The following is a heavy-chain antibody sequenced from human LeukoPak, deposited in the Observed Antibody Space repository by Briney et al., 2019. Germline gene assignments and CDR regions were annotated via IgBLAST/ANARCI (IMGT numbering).Heavy chain of an antibody. CDR3: ARGNRDFDS. CDR2: TYYRSKWYH. CDR1: GDSVSTNSAA. J-gene: IGHJ5*01. D-gene: IGHD2-21*02. V-gene: IGHV6-1*01. Sequence: PSQTLSVTCAISGDSVSTNSAAWNWIRQSPSRGLEWLGRTYYRSKWYHDYAPSVQSRITINPDTSKNQFSLHLNSVTPEDTAVYYCARGNRDFDSWGQGTLITFSS.